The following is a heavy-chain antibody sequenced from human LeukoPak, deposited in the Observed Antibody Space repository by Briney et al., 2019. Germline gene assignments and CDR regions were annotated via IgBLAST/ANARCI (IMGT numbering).Heavy chain of an antibody. CDR1: GYTLTELS. Sequence: ASAKVSCKVSGYTLTELSMHWVRQAPGKGLEWMGGFDPEDGETIYAQKFQGRVTMTEDTSTDTAYMELSSLRSEDTAVYYCATDLISSGWSIFDYWGQGTLVTVSS. J-gene: IGHJ4*02. V-gene: IGHV1-24*01. CDR3: ATDLISSGWSIFDY. CDR2: FDPEDGET. D-gene: IGHD6-19*01.